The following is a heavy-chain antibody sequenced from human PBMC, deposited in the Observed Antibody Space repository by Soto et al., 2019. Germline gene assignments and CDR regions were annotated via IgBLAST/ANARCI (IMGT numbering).Heavy chain of an antibody. CDR1: GFTFDDYA. V-gene: IGHV3-9*01. CDR3: AKGVSGWYQNFDQ. CDR2: ISWNSLSI. D-gene: IGHD6-19*01. Sequence: GGSLRLSCAASGFTFDDYAMHWVRQAPGKGLEWVSGISWNSLSIGYADSVKGRFTISRDNAKNSLYLQMNSLRAEDTALYYCAKGVSGWYQNFDQWGQGTLVTVSS. J-gene: IGHJ4*02.